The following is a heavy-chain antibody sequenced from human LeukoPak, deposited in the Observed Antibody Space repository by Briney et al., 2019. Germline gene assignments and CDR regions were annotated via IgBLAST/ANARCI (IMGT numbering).Heavy chain of an antibody. CDR3: ARVSLMGYYDSSGPQGDFDY. CDR1: GYTLTSYG. D-gene: IGHD3-22*01. CDR2: ISAYNGNT. V-gene: IGHV1-18*01. J-gene: IGHJ4*02. Sequence: ASVKVSCKASGYTLTSYGISWVRQAPGQGLEWMGWISAYNGNTNYAQKLQGRVTMTTDTSTSTAYMELRSLRSDDTAVYYCARVSLMGYYDSSGPQGDFDYWGQGTLVTVSS.